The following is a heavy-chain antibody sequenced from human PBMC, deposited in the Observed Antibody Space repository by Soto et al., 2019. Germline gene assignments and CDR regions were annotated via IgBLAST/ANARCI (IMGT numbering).Heavy chain of an antibody. CDR3: ARDDVLCDGGRCYGVPLDV. J-gene: IGHJ6*04. D-gene: IGHD2-15*01. V-gene: IGHV4-59*01. Sequence: PSETLSLTCTVSGCSISSYYWSWIRQPPGKGLEWIGYIYYSGSTNYNPSLKSRVTISVDTSKNQFSLKLSSVTAADTAVYYCARDDVLCDGGRCYGVPLDVWGKGTTVTVSS. CDR1: GCSISSYY. CDR2: IYYSGST.